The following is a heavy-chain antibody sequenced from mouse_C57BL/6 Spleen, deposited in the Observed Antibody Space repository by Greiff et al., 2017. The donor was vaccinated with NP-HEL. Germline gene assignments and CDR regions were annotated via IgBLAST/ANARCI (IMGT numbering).Heavy chain of an antibody. Sequence: QVHVKQSGAELVKPGASVKLSCKASGYTFTEYTIHWVKQRSGQGLEWIGWFYPGSGSIKYNEKFKDKATLTADKSSSTVYMELSRLTSEDSAVYFCARHEGTDVWFAYWGQGTLVTVSA. CDR3: ARHEGTDVWFAY. J-gene: IGHJ3*01. V-gene: IGHV1-62-2*01. CDR1: GYTFTEYT. CDR2: FYPGSGSI.